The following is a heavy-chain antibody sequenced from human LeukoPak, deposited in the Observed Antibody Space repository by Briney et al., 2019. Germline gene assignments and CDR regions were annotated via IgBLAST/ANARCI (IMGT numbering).Heavy chain of an antibody. CDR1: GFTFSRYS. Sequence: PGGSLRLSCAASGFTFSRYSMNWVRQAPGKGLEGVSSISGNKNYIYYADSVGGRFTISRDNARDSLFLQMDSLRAEDTGVYYCARDPHNPGPIDYWGQGTLVTVSS. J-gene: IGHJ4*02. CDR3: ARDPHNPGPIDY. CDR2: ISGNKNYI. V-gene: IGHV3-21*01.